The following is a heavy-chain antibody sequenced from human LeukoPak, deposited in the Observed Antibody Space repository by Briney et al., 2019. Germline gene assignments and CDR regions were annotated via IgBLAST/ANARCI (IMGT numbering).Heavy chain of an antibody. V-gene: IGHV4-39*07. CDR1: GGSISSSSYY. J-gene: IGHJ4*02. CDR2: IYHSGTT. D-gene: IGHD6-19*01. CDR3: ARTETYSSGWYDPFFDF. Sequence: SETLSLTCTVSGGSISSSSYYWGWIRQPPGKGLEWIGSIYHSGTTYYNPSLKSRVSFSVDTSRNQFSLRLSSVTAADTAMYFCARTETYSSGWYDPFFDFWGQGTLVTVSS.